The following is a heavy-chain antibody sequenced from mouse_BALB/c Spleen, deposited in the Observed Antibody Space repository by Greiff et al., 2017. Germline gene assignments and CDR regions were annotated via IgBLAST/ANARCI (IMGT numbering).Heavy chain of an antibody. V-gene: IGHV5-6-4*01. D-gene: IGHD2-14*01. J-gene: IGHJ2*01. CDR3: TRDSPPNRYDETYYFDY. Sequence: EVQRVESGGGLVKPGGSLKLSCAASGFTFSSYTMSWVRQTPEKRLEWVATISSGGSYTYYPDSVKGRFTISRDNAKNTLYLQMSSLKSEDTAMYYCTRDSPPNRYDETYYFDYWGQGTTLTVSS. CDR2: ISSGGSYT. CDR1: GFTFSSYT.